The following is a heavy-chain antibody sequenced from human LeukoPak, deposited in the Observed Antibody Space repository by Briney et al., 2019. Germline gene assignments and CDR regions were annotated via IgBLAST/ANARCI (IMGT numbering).Heavy chain of an antibody. V-gene: IGHV4-30-4*01. J-gene: IGHJ4*02. D-gene: IGHD2-21*01. CDR3: ASFYQAYYFDY. CDR1: GGSISSGAYY. CDR2: IFYTGST. Sequence: SETLSLTCTVSGGSISSGAYYWSWIRQPPGKGLEWIGYIFYTGSTYYNPSLKSRVTISVDTSKNQFSLKLSSVTAADTAVYYCASFYQAYYFDYWGQGTLVTVSS.